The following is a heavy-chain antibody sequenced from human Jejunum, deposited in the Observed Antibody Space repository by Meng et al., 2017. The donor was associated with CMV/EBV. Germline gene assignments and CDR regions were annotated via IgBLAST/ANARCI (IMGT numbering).Heavy chain of an antibody. V-gene: IGHV3-74*01. CDR3: ATGQGDSRYYFDS. D-gene: IGHD3-10*01. CDR2: ISSDGRSI. CDR1: RFTLSTYW. Sequence: EVQRVGCRGGLVQPGASLSLSCAASRFTLSTYWMHWVRQAPGKGLVWVSRISSDGRSITYADSVKGRFTISRDNAKNTLYLQMNSLRVEDTAVYYCATGQGDSRYYFDSWSQGTLVTVSS. J-gene: IGHJ4*02.